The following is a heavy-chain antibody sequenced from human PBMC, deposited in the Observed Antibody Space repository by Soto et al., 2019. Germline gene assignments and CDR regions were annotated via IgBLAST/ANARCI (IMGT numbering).Heavy chain of an antibody. V-gene: IGHV2-5*02. CDR2: IYWDDDA. D-gene: IGHD3-10*01. Sequence: QITLKVSGPTLVKPTQSLTLTCAFSGFSLSSSGLGVAWIRQPPGKALEWLALIYWDDDARYCPSLKSRLTITKDTSKKHVVLIITNLDPMDTATYYSTHLIRGVIAAWGQGILVTVSS. J-gene: IGHJ4*02. CDR1: GFSLSSSGLG. CDR3: THLIRGVIAA.